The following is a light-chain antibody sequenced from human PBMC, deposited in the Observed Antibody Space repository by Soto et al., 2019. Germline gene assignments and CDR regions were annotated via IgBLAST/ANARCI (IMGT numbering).Light chain of an antibody. CDR3: SSYTSSSTRV. CDR1: SSDVGGYNY. V-gene: IGLV2-14*01. Sequence: QSVLTQPASVSGSPGQSITISCTGTSSDVGGYNYVSWYQQHPGKAPKLMIYDVSNRPSGVSNRFSGSKSGNTASLTISGPQAEDEADYYRSSYTSSSTRVFGTGTKVTVL. CDR2: DVS. J-gene: IGLJ1*01.